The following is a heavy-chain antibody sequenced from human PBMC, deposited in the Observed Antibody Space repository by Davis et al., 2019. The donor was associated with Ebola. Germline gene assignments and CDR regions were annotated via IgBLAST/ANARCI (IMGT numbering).Heavy chain of an antibody. V-gene: IGHV3-23*01. D-gene: IGHD4-17*01. CDR1: GFTFSSYA. Sequence: GESLKISCAASGFTFSSYAMSWVRQAPGKGLEWVSAISGSGGSTYYADSVKGRFTISRDNSKNTLYLQMNSLRAEDTAVYYCARVSPYGDSDYWGQGTLVTVSS. J-gene: IGHJ4*02. CDR2: ISGSGGST. CDR3: ARVSPYGDSDY.